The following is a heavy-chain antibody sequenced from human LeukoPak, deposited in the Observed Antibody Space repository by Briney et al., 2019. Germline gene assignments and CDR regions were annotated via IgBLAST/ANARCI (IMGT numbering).Heavy chain of an antibody. D-gene: IGHD1-14*01. CDR2: IYSGGAI. CDR3: ARRPGN. J-gene: IGHJ4*02. V-gene: IGHV3-53*01. CDR1: GFTFSSRG. Sequence: GGSLRLSCAASGFTFSSRGMHWVRQAPGKGLEWVSLIYSGGAIRYADSVKGRFTISRDSSKNTLFLQMNDLTVEDTARYYCARRPGNWGQGILVTVSS.